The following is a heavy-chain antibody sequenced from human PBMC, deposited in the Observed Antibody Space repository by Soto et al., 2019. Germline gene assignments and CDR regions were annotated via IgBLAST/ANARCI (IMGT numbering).Heavy chain of an antibody. Sequence: QVQLVQSGAEVKKPGSSVKVSCKASGGTFSSYAISWVRQAPGQGLEWMGGIIPIFGTANYAQKFQGRVTINADDYTSTAYMELSSLRSEDTAVYYCARAKGRYYYDSSGYYSTDYWGQGTLFTVSS. D-gene: IGHD3-22*01. V-gene: IGHV1-69*01. J-gene: IGHJ4*02. CDR3: ARAKGRYYYDSSGYYSTDY. CDR2: IIPIFGTA. CDR1: GGTFSSYA.